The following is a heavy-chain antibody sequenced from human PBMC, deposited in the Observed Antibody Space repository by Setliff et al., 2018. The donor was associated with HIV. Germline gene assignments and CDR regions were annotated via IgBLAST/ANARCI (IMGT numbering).Heavy chain of an antibody. J-gene: IGHJ4*02. Sequence: SETLSLTCTVSGGSISGDFWTWIRQPAEEGLEWIGRTHASGTTQCEPSLKNRCSMSIDTSKNQFSLKLSSVTAADTAVYYCARQTATGTSATFDSWGQGSLVTVSS. D-gene: IGHD2-21*02. CDR2: THASGTT. CDR3: ARQTATGTSATFDS. CDR1: GGSISGDF. V-gene: IGHV4-4*07.